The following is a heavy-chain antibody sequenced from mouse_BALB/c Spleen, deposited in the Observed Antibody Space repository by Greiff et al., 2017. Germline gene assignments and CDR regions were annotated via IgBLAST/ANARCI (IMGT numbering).Heavy chain of an antibody. CDR2: ISNLAYSI. Sequence: EVKLEESGGGLVQPGGSRKLSCAASGFTFSDYGMAWVRQAPGKGPEWVAFISNLAYSIYYADTVTGRFTISRENAKNTLYLEMSSLRSEDTAMYYCARDNYGSHYYAMDYWGQGTSVTVSS. V-gene: IGHV5-15*02. D-gene: IGHD1-1*01. CDR3: ARDNYGSHYYAMDY. CDR1: GFTFSDYG. J-gene: IGHJ4*01.